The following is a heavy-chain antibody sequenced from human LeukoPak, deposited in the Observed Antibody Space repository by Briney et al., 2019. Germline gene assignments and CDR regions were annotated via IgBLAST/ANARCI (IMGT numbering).Heavy chain of an antibody. Sequence: SETLSLTCTVSGVSMSSSPYYWGWIRHPPGKGLEWIGTIYDSGNTNYNPSFRSRLTISVDTSRNQFSLKLSSVTAADTAVYYCARHDCDSSRCSVNWFDPWGQGTLVTVSS. CDR3: ARHDCDSSRCSVNWFDP. CDR2: IYDSGNT. J-gene: IGHJ5*02. D-gene: IGHD2/OR15-2a*01. CDR1: GVSMSSSPYY. V-gene: IGHV4-39*01.